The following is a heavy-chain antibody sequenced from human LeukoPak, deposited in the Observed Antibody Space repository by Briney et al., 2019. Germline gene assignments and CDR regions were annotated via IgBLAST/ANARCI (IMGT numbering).Heavy chain of an antibody. D-gene: IGHD3-22*01. V-gene: IGHV3-21*04. CDR2: I. J-gene: IGHJ1*01. Sequence: IYYADSVKGRFTISRDNAKNSLYLQMNSLRAEDTALYYCAKEQHGSSGTGFQHWGQGTLVTVSS. CDR3: AKEQHGSSGTGFQH.